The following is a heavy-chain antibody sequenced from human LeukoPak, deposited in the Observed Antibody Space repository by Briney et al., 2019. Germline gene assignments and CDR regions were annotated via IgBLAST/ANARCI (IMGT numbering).Heavy chain of an antibody. D-gene: IGHD4-11*01. Sequence: GGSLRLSCAASGFTFSSYGMHWVRQAPGKGLEWVAFIRNDGSNKYYADFVKGRFTISRDNSKNTLYLQMNSLRAEDTAVYYCAKRGNYSNFNYYYYMDVWGKGTTVTVSS. CDR3: AKRGNYSNFNYYYYMDV. CDR2: IRNDGSNK. CDR1: GFTFSSYG. V-gene: IGHV3-30*02. J-gene: IGHJ6*03.